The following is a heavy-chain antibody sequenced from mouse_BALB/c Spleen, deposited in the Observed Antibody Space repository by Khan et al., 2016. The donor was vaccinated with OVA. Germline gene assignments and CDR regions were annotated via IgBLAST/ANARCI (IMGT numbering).Heavy chain of an antibody. CDR1: GFVFNSYD. CDR3: TRPSYYGNPWFTY. D-gene: IGHD2-10*01. Sequence: EVELVESGGGLVKPGGSLKLSCEVSGFVFNSYDMSWVRQTPEKRLEWVATISSTGSYTYYPDSVKGRFTISRDTARNTLYLQMCSLRSEDTALYYCTRPSYYGNPWFTYWGQGTLVTVSA. V-gene: IGHV5-9*02. J-gene: IGHJ3*01. CDR2: ISSTGSYT.